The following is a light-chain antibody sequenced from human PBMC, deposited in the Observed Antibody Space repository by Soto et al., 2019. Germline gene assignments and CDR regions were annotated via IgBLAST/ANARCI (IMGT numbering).Light chain of an antibody. CDR3: QMYDRAPLK. J-gene: IGKJ1*01. V-gene: IGKV1-27*01. Sequence: DSQMTQSPSSLSASVGDRVTITCRASQCISNNLAWYQQKPGKVPKLLIYVASTLQAGVPSRFSGSGSATDFTRTISSLQPEDVATYYCQMYDRAPLKFGQGTTVE. CDR2: VAS. CDR1: QCISNN.